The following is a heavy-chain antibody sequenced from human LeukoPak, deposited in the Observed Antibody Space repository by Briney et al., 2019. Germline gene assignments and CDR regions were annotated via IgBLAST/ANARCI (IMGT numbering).Heavy chain of an antibody. D-gene: IGHD1-7*01. V-gene: IGHV1-24*01. CDR1: GYTLTELS. J-gene: IGHJ4*02. Sequence: ASVKVSCKVSGYTLTELSMHWVRQAPGKGLEWMGGFDPEDGETIYAQKFQGRVTMTEDTSTDTAYMELSSLRSEDTAVYYCATDLGTGTTFDYWGQGTLVTVSS. CDR2: FDPEDGET. CDR3: ATDLGTGTTFDY.